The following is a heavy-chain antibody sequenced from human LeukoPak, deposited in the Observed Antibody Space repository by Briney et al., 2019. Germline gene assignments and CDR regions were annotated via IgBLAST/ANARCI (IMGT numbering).Heavy chain of an antibody. CDR2: ISWNSGSI. CDR3: AKGSGSYYNVFDY. J-gene: IGHJ4*02. CDR1: GFTFDDYA. D-gene: IGHD3-10*01. Sequence: GRSLRLSCAASGFTFDDYAMHWVRQAPGKGLEWVSGISWNSGSIGYADSVKGRFTISRDNAKNSLYLQMNSPRAEDTALYYCAKGSGSYYNVFDYWGQGTLVTVSS. V-gene: IGHV3-9*01.